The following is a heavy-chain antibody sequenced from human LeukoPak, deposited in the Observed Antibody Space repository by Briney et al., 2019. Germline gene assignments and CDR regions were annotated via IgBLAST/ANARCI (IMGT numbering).Heavy chain of an antibody. CDR3: ARGVPAAVTNYFDY. Sequence: PSETLSLTCTVSGGSTSSSNYYWGWIRQPPGKGLEWIGGIHYSGNTYYNPSLKSRVTISVDTSKNQFSLNLSSVTAADTAVYYCARGVPAAVTNYFDYWGQGTLVTVSS. V-gene: IGHV4-39*07. CDR2: IHYSGNT. D-gene: IGHD2-2*01. J-gene: IGHJ4*02. CDR1: GGSTSSSNYY.